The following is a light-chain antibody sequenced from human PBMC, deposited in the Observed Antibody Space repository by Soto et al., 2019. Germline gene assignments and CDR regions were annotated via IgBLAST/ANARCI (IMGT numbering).Light chain of an antibody. CDR1: SNDVGGYVY. CDR2: EVN. CDR3: SSYAGTNTDVI. V-gene: IGLV2-8*01. J-gene: IGLJ2*01. Sequence: QSALTQPPSASGSPGQSVTISCTGTSNDVGGYVYVSWYQQYPGKAPKLMIYEVNKRPSGVPDRFSGSKSGNTASLTVSGLQAEDEADYYCSSYAGTNTDVIFGGGTKVTVL.